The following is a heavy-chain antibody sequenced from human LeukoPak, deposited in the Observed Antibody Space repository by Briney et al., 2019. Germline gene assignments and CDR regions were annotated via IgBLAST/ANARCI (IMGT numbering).Heavy chain of an antibody. Sequence: PGGSLRRSCAASGFTFSSYGMHWVRQAPGKGLEWVAVISYDGSNKYYADSVKGRFTISRDNSKNTLYLQMNSLRAEDTAVYYCAKGAAITIFGVVEYYFDYWGQGTLVTVPS. D-gene: IGHD3-3*01. V-gene: IGHV3-30*18. CDR2: ISYDGSNK. J-gene: IGHJ4*02. CDR1: GFTFSSYG. CDR3: AKGAAITIFGVVEYYFDY.